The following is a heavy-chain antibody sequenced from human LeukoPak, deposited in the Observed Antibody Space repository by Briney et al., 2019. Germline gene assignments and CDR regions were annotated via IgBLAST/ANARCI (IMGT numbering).Heavy chain of an antibody. CDR3: AYCGRDCSSRWFAP. CDR2: GSAYNGNT. J-gene: IGHJ5*02. CDR1: GYTFTSDG. Sequence: ASVKVSCTASGYTFTSDGISWVRHAPGQGHGWMGCGSAYNGNTNYAQKLQGRVTMTTATSTSTAYMEPRSMRSDDPAVSYCAYCGRDCSSRWFAPSGHGNPVTVSS. V-gene: IGHV1-18*01. D-gene: IGHD2-21*02.